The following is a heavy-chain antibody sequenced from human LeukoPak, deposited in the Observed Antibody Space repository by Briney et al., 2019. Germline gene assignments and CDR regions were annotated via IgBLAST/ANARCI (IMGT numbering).Heavy chain of an antibody. CDR2: IKPDGSEK. CDR1: GFTFSSYA. D-gene: IGHD6-19*01. Sequence: GGSLRLSCAASGFTFSSYAMSWVRQAPGKGLEWVASIKPDGSEKYYLDSVKGRFTISRDNARDSLYLQMNSLRDDDTSVYFCARAASALYWGRGTLVTVSS. J-gene: IGHJ4*02. V-gene: IGHV3-7*04. CDR3: ARAASALY.